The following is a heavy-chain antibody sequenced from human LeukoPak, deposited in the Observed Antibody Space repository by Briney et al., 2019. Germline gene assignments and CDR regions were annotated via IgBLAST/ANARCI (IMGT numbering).Heavy chain of an antibody. CDR2: ISYDGSVE. CDR3: AKIVGATTSLFFDY. D-gene: IGHD1-26*01. V-gene: IGHV3-30*18. J-gene: IGHJ4*02. CDR1: GFTFSNYA. Sequence: GGSLRLSCAASGFTFSNYAMHWVRQAPGKGLEWVALISYDGSVEKNAASVKGRFTISRDNSKNTLYLQMNSLRAEDTAVYYCAKIVGATTSLFFDYWGQGTLVTVSS.